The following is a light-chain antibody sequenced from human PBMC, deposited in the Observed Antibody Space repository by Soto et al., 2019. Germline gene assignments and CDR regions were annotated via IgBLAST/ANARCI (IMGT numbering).Light chain of an antibody. J-gene: IGLJ2*01. V-gene: IGLV2-8*01. CDR3: SSYAGSNNLV. Sequence: QSALTQPPSASGSPGQSVTISCTGTSSDGGGYNYVSWYQQRPGKAPKLLIYEVIKRPSGVPDRFSGSRSGNTASLTVSGLQAEDEADYYCSSYAGSNNLVFGGGTKLTVL. CDR2: EVI. CDR1: SSDGGGYNY.